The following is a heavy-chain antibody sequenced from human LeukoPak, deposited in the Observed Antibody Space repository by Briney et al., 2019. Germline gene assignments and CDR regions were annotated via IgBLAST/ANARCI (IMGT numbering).Heavy chain of an antibody. CDR2: ISSSSSYI. Sequence: PGGSLRLSCAASGFTLSSYSMDWVRQAPGKGLEWVSSISSSSSYIYYADPVKGRFTISRDNAKNSLYLQMNSLRAEDTAVYYCARADGNYDYVWGSYRPFDYWGQGTLVTVSS. J-gene: IGHJ4*02. CDR3: ARADGNYDYVWGSYRPFDY. V-gene: IGHV3-21*06. CDR1: GFTLSSYS. D-gene: IGHD3-16*02.